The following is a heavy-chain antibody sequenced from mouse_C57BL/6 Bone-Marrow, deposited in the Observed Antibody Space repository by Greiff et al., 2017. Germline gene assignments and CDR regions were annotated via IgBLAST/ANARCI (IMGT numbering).Heavy chain of an antibody. D-gene: IGHD3-2*02. V-gene: IGHV10-1*01. CDR1: GFSFNTYA. CDR2: IRSKSNNYAT. J-gene: IGHJ4*01. Sequence: EVQGVESGGGLVQPKGSLKLSCAASGFSFNTYAMNWVRQAPGKGLVWVARIRSKSNNYATYYADSVKDRFTISRDDSESMLYLQMNNLKTEDTAMYYCVRLGIRLRGGAMDYWGQGTSVTVSS. CDR3: VRLGIRLRGGAMDY.